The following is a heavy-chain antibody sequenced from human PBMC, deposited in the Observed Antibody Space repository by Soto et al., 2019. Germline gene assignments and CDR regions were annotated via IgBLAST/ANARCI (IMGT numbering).Heavy chain of an antibody. V-gene: IGHV1-8*01. Sequence: QVQLVQSGAELKKPGASVKVSCKASGYTLSKYDVNWVRQATGQGPEWIGWVNPNNGDTGYAQKFQGRVTLTTDISTTTAYMELTSLRSEDTAIYYCAKVSRKGSAIDFDYWGQGTLITVSS. CDR1: GYTLSKYD. D-gene: IGHD3-10*01. J-gene: IGHJ4*02. CDR3: AKVSRKGSAIDFDY. CDR2: VNPNNGDT.